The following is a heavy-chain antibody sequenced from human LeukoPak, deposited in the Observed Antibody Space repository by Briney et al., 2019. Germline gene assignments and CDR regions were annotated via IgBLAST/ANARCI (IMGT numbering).Heavy chain of an antibody. CDR1: GGSISSYY. V-gene: IGHV4-4*07. D-gene: IGHD1-26*01. J-gene: IGHJ4*02. CDR3: ARENSGSYREFDY. Sequence: SETLSLTCTVSGGSISSYYLSWIRQPAGKGLEWIGRIYTCGSTNYNASLKSRVSMSVDTSKNQFSLKLSSVTAADTAVFYCARENSGSYREFDYWGQGTLVAVSS. CDR2: IYTCGST.